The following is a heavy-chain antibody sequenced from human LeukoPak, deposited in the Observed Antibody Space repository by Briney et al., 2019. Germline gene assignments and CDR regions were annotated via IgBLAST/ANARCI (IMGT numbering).Heavy chain of an antibody. Sequence: PGGSLRLSCAAFSSYAMSWVRQAPGKGLECVSVISGSGGSTHYADSVKGRFTISRDNSKNTLYLQMNSLRAEDTAVYYCAKGRIGAAGLFDHWGQGTLVTVSS. CDR3: AKGRIGAAGLFDH. J-gene: IGHJ4*02. D-gene: IGHD6-13*01. CDR2: ISGSGGST. V-gene: IGHV3-23*01. CDR1: SSYA.